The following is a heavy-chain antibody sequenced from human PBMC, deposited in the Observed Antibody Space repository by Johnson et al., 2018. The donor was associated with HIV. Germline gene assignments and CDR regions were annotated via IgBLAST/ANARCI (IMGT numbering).Heavy chain of an antibody. D-gene: IGHD6-6*01. Sequence: EVQLVESGGGLVQPGGSLRLSCAASGFTVSSNYMSWVRQAPGKGLEWVSVIYSGGSTYYADSVKGRFIISRDNSKNTLYLQMNSLRAEDTAVYYCARARTLWQLGRPGGAFDIWGQGTMVTVSS. CDR3: ARARTLWQLGRPGGAFDI. CDR1: GFTVSSNY. CDR2: IYSGGST. V-gene: IGHV3-66*01. J-gene: IGHJ3*02.